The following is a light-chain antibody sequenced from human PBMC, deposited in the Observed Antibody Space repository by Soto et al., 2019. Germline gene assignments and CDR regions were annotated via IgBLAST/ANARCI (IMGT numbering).Light chain of an antibody. CDR2: RND. CDR1: SSNIGTNY. V-gene: IGLV1-47*01. Sequence: QSVLTQPPSASATPGQRVTISCSGSSSNIGTNYVYWYQHLPGTAPKLLIYRNDQRPSGVPDRFSGSMSGTAASLAIGGLRSEDEADYYCSSYTSSSTYVFGTGTKLTVL. J-gene: IGLJ1*01. CDR3: SSYTSSSTYV.